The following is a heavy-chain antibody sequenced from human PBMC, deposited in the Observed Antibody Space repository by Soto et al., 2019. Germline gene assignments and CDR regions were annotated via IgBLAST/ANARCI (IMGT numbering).Heavy chain of an antibody. CDR1: GGTFSSYA. J-gene: IGHJ4*02. Sequence: GASVKVSCKASGGTFSSYAISWVRQAPGQGLEWMGGIIPIFGTANYAQKFQGRVTITADESTSTAYMELSSLRSEDTAVYYCATYVDIVATIGSPRFDYWGQGTLVTVSS. CDR3: ATYVDIVATIGSPRFDY. V-gene: IGHV1-69*13. D-gene: IGHD5-12*01. CDR2: IIPIFGTA.